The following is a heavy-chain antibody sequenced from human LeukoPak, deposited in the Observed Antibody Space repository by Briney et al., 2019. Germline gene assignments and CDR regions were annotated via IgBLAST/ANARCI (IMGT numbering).Heavy chain of an antibody. Sequence: PGGSLRLSCVASGLTVSSSYMSWVRQAPGKGLEWVSVIYSLGTTYYADSVKGRFTISRDYSRNTLYLQMNSLRAEDTAVYYCAREKGVAGAYYFDYWGQGTLFAVSS. CDR3: AREKGVAGAYYFDY. CDR2: IYSLGTT. D-gene: IGHD6-19*01. J-gene: IGHJ4*02. V-gene: IGHV3-53*01. CDR1: GLTVSSSY.